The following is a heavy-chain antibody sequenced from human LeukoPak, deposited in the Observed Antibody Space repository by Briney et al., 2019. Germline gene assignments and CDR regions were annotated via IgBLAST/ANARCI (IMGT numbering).Heavy chain of an antibody. CDR1: GFTFKKYA. Sequence: GGSLRFSCSASGFTFKKYAMHWVRQTPGKGLVWVSRINSDGSSTRYADSVKGRFTISRDNAKNTLDLQMSSLRAEDTAVYYCARVDCSGGSCYFDYWGQGTLVTVSS. J-gene: IGHJ4*02. D-gene: IGHD2-15*01. CDR3: ARVDCSGGSCYFDY. CDR2: INSDGSST. V-gene: IGHV3-74*01.